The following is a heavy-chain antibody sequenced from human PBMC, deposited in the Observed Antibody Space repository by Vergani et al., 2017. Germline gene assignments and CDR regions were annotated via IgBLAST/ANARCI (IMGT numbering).Heavy chain of an antibody. V-gene: IGHV4-59*01. CDR3: ARQKDYCMDV. Sequence: QVQLQESGPGLVKPSETLSLTCTVSGGSISSYYWSWIRQPPGKGLEWVGYIYYRGSTNYNPSLKSRVTISVDTSKNQFSLKLSSVAAADTAVYYCARQKDYCMDVWGKGATVTVS. CDR2: IYYRGST. J-gene: IGHJ6*03. CDR1: GGSISSYY.